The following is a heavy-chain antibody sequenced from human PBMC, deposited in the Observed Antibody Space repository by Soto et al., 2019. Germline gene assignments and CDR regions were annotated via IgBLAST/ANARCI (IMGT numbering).Heavy chain of an antibody. V-gene: IGHV4-39*01. J-gene: IGHJ4*02. CDR1: GGSMSPYS. D-gene: IGHD5-18*01. Sequence: PSETLSLTCAVSGGSMSPYSWGWIRQPPGKGLEWIGSIFYSGSTYYNPSLKSRVTISVDTSKNQFSPKLSSVTAADTAVYYCARHYGYDYGFVDYWGQGTLVTVSS. CDR2: IFYSGST. CDR3: ARHYGYDYGFVDY.